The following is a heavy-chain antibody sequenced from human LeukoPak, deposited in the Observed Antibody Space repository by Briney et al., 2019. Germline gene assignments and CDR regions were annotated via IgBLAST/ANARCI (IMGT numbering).Heavy chain of an antibody. CDR2: ISSSGSTI. D-gene: IGHD3-10*02. V-gene: IGHV3-48*03. CDR1: GFTCSSYE. CDR3: AEDVITMTGGV. J-gene: IGHJ6*04. Sequence: PGGSLRLSCAASGFTCSSYEMNWVRQAPGKGLGWVSYISSSGSTIYYADSVKGRFTISRDNAKNSLYLQMNSLRAEDTAAYYCAEDVITMTGGVWGKGTTVTTSS.